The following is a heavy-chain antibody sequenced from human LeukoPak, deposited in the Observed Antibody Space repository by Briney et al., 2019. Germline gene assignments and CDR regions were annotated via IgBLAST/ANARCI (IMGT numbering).Heavy chain of an antibody. CDR1: GFTFTNSG. Sequence: GGSLRLSCAASGFTFTNSGMHWVRQAAGKGLEWVAFIRYDGGEQYYADSVKGRFTISRDNSKDTLYLQMNSLRPEDTAVYYCTKESSPGDYWGQGTLVTVSS. J-gene: IGHJ4*02. V-gene: IGHV3-30*02. CDR3: TKESSPGDY. D-gene: IGHD6-6*01. CDR2: IRYDGGEQ.